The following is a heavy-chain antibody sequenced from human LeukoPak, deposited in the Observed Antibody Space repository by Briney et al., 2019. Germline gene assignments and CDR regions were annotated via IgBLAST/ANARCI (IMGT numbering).Heavy chain of an antibody. Sequence: ASVKVSCKASGYTLTDYYMHWVRQAPGQGLEWMGWINPNSGGTNYAQKFQGRVTLTRDTSISTVYMEVSRLRSDDTAVYYCARDGSLDVWGQGTTVTVSS. D-gene: IGHD1-26*01. J-gene: IGHJ6*02. V-gene: IGHV1-2*02. CDR2: INPNSGGT. CDR3: ARDGSLDV. CDR1: GYTLTDYY.